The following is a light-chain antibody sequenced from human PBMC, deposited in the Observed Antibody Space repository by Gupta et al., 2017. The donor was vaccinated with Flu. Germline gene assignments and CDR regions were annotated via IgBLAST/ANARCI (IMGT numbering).Light chain of an antibody. V-gene: IGKV3-20*01. J-gene: IGKJ4*01. CDR3: QQYGRT. CDR2: GAS. Sequence: EIVLTTSPGTLSLSPVERATLSCRASKSVSSRYLAWYQQKPGQAPRLLIYGASSRATGIPDRFSGSGSGTDFTLTISRLEPEDFAVYYCQQYGRTFGGGTKVEIK. CDR1: KSVSSRY.